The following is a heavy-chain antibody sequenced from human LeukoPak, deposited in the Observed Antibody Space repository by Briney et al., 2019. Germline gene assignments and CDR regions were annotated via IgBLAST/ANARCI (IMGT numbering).Heavy chain of an antibody. CDR1: GYTFTSYG. Sequence: ASVKVSCKASGYTFTSYGISWVRQAPGQGLEWMGGIIPIFGTANYAQKFQGRVTITADESTSTAYMELSSLRSEDTAVYYCARAVYSSSWYYFDYWGQGTLVTVSS. V-gene: IGHV1-69*13. D-gene: IGHD6-13*01. CDR3: ARAVYSSSWYYFDY. CDR2: IIPIFGTA. J-gene: IGHJ4*02.